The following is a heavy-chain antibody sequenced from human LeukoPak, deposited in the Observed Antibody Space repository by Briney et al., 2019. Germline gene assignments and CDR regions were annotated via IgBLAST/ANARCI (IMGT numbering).Heavy chain of an antibody. D-gene: IGHD6-13*01. CDR1: GFTFSSYW. V-gene: IGHV3-7*01. J-gene: IGHJ4*02. CDR3: ARDPGIAAAGTVGYFDF. CDR2: IKQDGSRI. Sequence: PGGSMRLSCAASGFTFSSYWMSWVRQAPGKGLEWVANIKQDGSRIHYVDSVKGRFTISRDNAKNSLHLQMNSLRAEDTAVYYCARDPGIAAAGTVGYFDFWGQGTLVTVSS.